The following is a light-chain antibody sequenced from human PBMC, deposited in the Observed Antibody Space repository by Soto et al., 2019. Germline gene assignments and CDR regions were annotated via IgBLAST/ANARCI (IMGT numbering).Light chain of an antibody. Sequence: DIQMTQSPSTLSASVEDRVTITCRASQSVSSWLAWFQQKPGKAPKLLIYKASGLESGVPSRFSGNGSGTEFTLTISSLQPDDFATYYCQQYNSYSTFGQGTKVEIK. CDR2: KAS. J-gene: IGKJ1*01. CDR3: QQYNSYST. CDR1: QSVSSW. V-gene: IGKV1-5*03.